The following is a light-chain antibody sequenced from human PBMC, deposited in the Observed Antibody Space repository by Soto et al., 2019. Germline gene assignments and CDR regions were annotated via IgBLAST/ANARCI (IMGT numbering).Light chain of an antibody. CDR1: QSISRY. J-gene: IGKJ1*01. CDR2: AAS. V-gene: IGKV1-39*01. CDR3: QQFSSTSWT. Sequence: DIQMTQSPSSLSASVGDRVTITCRASQSISRYLNWYQQKPGKPPTLLIYAASSLQSGVPSRFSGSGSGTDFTLTINSLQPEDFATYSCQQFSSTSWTFGRGTKVDI.